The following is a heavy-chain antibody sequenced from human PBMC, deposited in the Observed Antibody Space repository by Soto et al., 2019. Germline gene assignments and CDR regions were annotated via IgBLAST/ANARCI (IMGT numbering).Heavy chain of an antibody. Sequence: SVKVSCKASGGTFSSYAISWVRQAPGQGLEWMGGIIPIFGTANYAQKFQGRVTITADESTSTAYMELSSLRSEDTAVYYCARDPPYDFWSGYYTSYGMGVWGQGTTVTVSS. V-gene: IGHV1-69*13. CDR2: IIPIFGTA. D-gene: IGHD3-3*01. CDR3: ARDPPYDFWSGYYTSYGMGV. CDR1: GGTFSSYA. J-gene: IGHJ6*02.